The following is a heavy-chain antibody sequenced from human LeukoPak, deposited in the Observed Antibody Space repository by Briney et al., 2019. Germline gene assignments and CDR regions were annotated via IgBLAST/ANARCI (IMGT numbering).Heavy chain of an antibody. J-gene: IGHJ4*02. V-gene: IGHV3-30*18. CDR3: AKGSSWYAGMDY. CDR1: GFTFSSYG. D-gene: IGHD6-13*01. CDR2: ISYDGSNK. Sequence: PGGSLRLSCAASGFTFSSYGMHWVRQAPGKGLEWVAIISYDGSNKYYADFVKGRFTVSRDNSKNTLYLQMNSLRAEDTAVYYCAKGSSWYAGMDYWGQGTLVTVSS.